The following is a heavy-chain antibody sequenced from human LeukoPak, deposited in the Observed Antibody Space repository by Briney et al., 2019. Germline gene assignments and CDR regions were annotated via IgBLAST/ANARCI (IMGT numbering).Heavy chain of an antibody. D-gene: IGHD4-23*01. CDR2: VKSKTDGGTT. J-gene: IGHJ4*02. CDR3: TTDRRVYGGNPY. CDR1: GFTFSKAW. Sequence: GGSLRLFCAASGFTFSKAWKSWVRHPPGKGLEWVGRVKSKTDGGTTDYAAPERGRFTISIDESKNTLYLQMNSLKPEDAAVYYCTTDRRVYGGNPYWGQRTMVTVSP. V-gene: IGHV3-15*01.